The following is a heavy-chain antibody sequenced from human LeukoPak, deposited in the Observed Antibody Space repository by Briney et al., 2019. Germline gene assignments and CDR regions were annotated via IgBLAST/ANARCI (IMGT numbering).Heavy chain of an antibody. CDR1: GFTFSNYE. J-gene: IGHJ4*02. V-gene: IGHV3-48*03. D-gene: IGHD3-16*01. CDR3: AKTGSGNVYTNLDY. Sequence: GGSLRLSCAASGFTFSNYEMNWVRQAPGKGLEWVSYISSSGSGANTYYANSVKGRFTISRDSSKNTLSLQMNSLRAEDTAIYYCAKTGSGNVYTNLDYWGQGTLVTVSS. CDR2: ISSSGSGANT.